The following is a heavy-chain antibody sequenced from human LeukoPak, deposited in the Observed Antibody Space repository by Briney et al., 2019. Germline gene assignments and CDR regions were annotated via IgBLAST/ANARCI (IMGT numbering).Heavy chain of an antibody. CDR1: GFTFSSNA. J-gene: IGHJ5*02. CDR3: AKGLGWFDP. Sequence: GGSLRLSCAASGFTFSSNAMRWVRQAPGKGLEWVSSIIGSGGSTYNADSVKGRFTISRDNSKNTLYLQMNSLRVEDTAFYYCAKGLGWFDPWGQGTLVTVSS. V-gene: IGHV3-23*01. CDR2: IIGSGGST. D-gene: IGHD3-16*01.